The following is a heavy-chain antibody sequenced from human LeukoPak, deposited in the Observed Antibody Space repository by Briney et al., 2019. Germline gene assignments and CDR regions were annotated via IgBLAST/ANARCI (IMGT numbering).Heavy chain of an antibody. CDR2: ISGTSVHI. Sequence: GGSLRLSCAASGFTFSSYAMSWVRQAPGKGLEWVSAISGTSVHIYYADSVKGRFTISRDNVKESLYLHMNSLRAEDTAVYYCASGTIVGARGADNWGQGTLVTVSS. D-gene: IGHD1-26*01. V-gene: IGHV3-21*03. CDR1: GFTFSSYA. J-gene: IGHJ4*02. CDR3: ASGTIVGARGADN.